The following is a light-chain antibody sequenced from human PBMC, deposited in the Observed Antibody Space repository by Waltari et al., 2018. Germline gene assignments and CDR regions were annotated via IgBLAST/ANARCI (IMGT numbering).Light chain of an antibody. J-gene: IGKJ1*01. CDR2: KAS. V-gene: IGKV1-5*03. Sequence: TQSPGTLSLSPGERATLSCRASQSVSSHFLAWYQQKPGKAPKLLIYKASSLESGVPSRFSGSGSGTEFTLTISSLQPDDFATYYCQQYNSYSRRTFGQGTKVEIK. CDR3: QQYNSYSRRT. CDR1: QSVSSHF.